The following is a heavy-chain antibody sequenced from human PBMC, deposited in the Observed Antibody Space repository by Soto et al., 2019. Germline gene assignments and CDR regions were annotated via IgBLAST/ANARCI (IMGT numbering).Heavy chain of an antibody. D-gene: IGHD3-22*01. V-gene: IGHV3-21*01. CDR2: ISSDSSYI. CDR1: GFTFSSYS. Sequence: LRLSCTASGFTFSSYSMNWVRQAPGKGLEWVSSISSDSSYIYYADSVKGRFAISRDNSKNTLYLQMNSLRADDTAVYYCARDRDYYDNSGYALDIWGQGTVVTVSS. CDR3: ARDRDYYDNSGYALDI. J-gene: IGHJ3*02.